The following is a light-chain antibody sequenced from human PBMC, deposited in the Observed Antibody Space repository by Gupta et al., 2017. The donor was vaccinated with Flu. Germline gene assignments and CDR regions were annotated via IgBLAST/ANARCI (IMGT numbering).Light chain of an antibody. V-gene: IGLV3-21*02. CDR1: NIGSKR. CDR2: GDS. CDR3: QGGDSSSDHVV. Sequence: SSVLTPPPSVSVAPGPTARITCVGNNIGSKRVHWYQQKPGQAPVLFVYGDSGRPSGIPARFSGSNSGNTATVTTSRVEAGDEDDYYSQGGDSSSDHVVFGGGTKLTVL. J-gene: IGLJ2*01.